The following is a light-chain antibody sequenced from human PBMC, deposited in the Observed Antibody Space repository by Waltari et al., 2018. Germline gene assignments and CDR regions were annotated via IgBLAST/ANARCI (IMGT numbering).Light chain of an antibody. Sequence: QSVLTQPPSVSGAPGQRVSISCTGTGSNLGAGDDVHWYQQLPGKAPRLLIYGTSSRPPGVPDRFVGSQSGTSASLAITGLQAEDEADYYCQSYDTSLSVVFGGGTKLTVL. J-gene: IGLJ2*01. CDR2: GTS. V-gene: IGLV1-40*01. CDR1: GSNLGAGDD. CDR3: QSYDTSLSVV.